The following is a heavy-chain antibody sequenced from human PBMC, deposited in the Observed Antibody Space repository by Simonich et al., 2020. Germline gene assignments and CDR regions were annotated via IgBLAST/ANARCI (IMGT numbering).Heavy chain of an antibody. Sequence: QVQLVESGGGVVQPGRSLRLSCAASGFTFSSYGMHWVRQAPGKGLEGVEVICYDGSNKSYADSVKGRFTNSRDNSKNTLYLQMNSLRAEDTAVYYCARERAAAGEAFDYWGQGTLVTVSS. V-gene: IGHV3-33*01. D-gene: IGHD6-13*01. CDR3: ARERAAAGEAFDY. CDR1: GFTFSSYG. J-gene: IGHJ4*02. CDR2: ICYDGSNK.